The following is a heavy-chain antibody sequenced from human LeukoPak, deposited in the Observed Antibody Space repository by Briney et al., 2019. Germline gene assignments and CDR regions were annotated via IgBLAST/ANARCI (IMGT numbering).Heavy chain of an antibody. Sequence: ASETLSLTCTVSGGSISSYYWSWIRQPPGKGLEWIGYIYYSGSTNYNPSLKSRVTISVDTSKNQFSLKLSSVTAADTAVYYCARDLMMDYYDSSGYAFDIWGQGTMVTVSS. V-gene: IGHV4-59*01. CDR3: ARDLMMDYYDSSGYAFDI. CDR2: IYYSGST. D-gene: IGHD3-22*01. CDR1: GGSISSYY. J-gene: IGHJ3*02.